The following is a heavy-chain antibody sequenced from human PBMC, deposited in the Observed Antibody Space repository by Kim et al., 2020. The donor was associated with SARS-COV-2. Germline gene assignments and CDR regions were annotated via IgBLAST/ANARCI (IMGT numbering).Heavy chain of an antibody. CDR2: IYSGGST. J-gene: IGHJ6*02. CDR1: GFTVSSNY. D-gene: IGHD3-3*01. V-gene: IGHV3-53*01. CDR3: ARDGRFLGSYGMDV. Sequence: GGSLRLSCAASGFTVSSNYMSWVRQAPGKGLEWVSVIYSGGSTYYADSVKGRFTISRDNSKNTLYLQMNSLRAEDTAVYYCARDGRFLGSYGMDVWGQGTTVTVSS.